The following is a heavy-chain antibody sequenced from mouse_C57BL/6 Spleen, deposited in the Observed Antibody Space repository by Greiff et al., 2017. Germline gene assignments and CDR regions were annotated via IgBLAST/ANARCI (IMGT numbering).Heavy chain of an antibody. CDR2: IDPSDSET. J-gene: IGHJ1*03. V-gene: IGHV1-52*01. Sequence: QVQLKQPGAELVRPGSSVKLSCKASGYTFTSYWMHWVKQRPIQGLEWIGNIDPSDSETHYNQKFKDKATFTVDKSSSTAYMQLSSLTSEDSAVYYCAFSNFDVWGTGTTVTVSS. CDR1: GYTFTSYW. D-gene: IGHD1-1*01. CDR3: AFSNFDV.